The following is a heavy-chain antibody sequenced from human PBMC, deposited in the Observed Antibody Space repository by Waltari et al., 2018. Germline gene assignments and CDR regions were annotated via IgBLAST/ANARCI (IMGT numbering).Heavy chain of an antibody. CDR1: GFTVSSYA. J-gene: IGHJ4*02. Sequence: EVQLLESGGGLVQPGGSLRLSCAASGFTVSSYAMSWVRQAPGKGLEWVSDISNSGGTTYYADSVKGRFTISRDNSKNTMYLQMNSLRVEDTAVYYCAKDLWLPHDYWGQGTLVTVSS. CDR2: ISNSGGTT. D-gene: IGHD5-12*01. CDR3: AKDLWLPHDY. V-gene: IGHV3-23*01.